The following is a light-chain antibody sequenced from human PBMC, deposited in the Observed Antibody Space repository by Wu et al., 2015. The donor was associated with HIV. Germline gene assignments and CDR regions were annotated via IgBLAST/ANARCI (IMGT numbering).Light chain of an antibody. Sequence: IVMTQSPGNLSLFRGATATLSCRASHLLTDTVAWYQQSPGQPPRLLIYDASNRATGIPVRFSGSGSGTDFTLTISSLEPEDFAVYYCQQRSNWPPVRTFGQGTKVEIK. CDR3: QQRSNWPPVRT. CDR2: DAS. V-gene: IGKV3-11*01. CDR1: HLLTDT. J-gene: IGKJ1*01.